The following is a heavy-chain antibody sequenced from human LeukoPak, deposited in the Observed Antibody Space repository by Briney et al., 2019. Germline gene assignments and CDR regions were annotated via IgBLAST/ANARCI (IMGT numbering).Heavy chain of an antibody. D-gene: IGHD3-10*01. V-gene: IGHV3-11*01. Sequence: PGGSLTLSCAASGFTFSDYYMSWIRQAPGKGLEWVSYISSSGSTIYYADSVKGRFTISRDNAKNSLYLQMNSLRAEDTAVYYCAGLMVPDAFDIWGQGTMVTVSS. J-gene: IGHJ3*02. CDR3: AGLMVPDAFDI. CDR2: ISSSGSTI. CDR1: GFTFSDYY.